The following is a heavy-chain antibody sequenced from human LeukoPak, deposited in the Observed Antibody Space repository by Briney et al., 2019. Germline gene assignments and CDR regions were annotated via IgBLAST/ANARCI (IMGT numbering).Heavy chain of an antibody. CDR3: AKGSTTMTPWYFDL. J-gene: IGHJ2*01. D-gene: IGHD3-22*01. V-gene: IGHV3-9*01. CDR1: GFTFSSYG. Sequence: GGSLRLSCAASGFTFSSYGMHWVRQAPGKGLEWVSGISWNSGSIGYADSVKGRFTISRDNAKNSLYLQMNSLRAEDTALYYCAKGSTTMTPWYFDLWGRGTLVTVSS. CDR2: ISWNSGSI.